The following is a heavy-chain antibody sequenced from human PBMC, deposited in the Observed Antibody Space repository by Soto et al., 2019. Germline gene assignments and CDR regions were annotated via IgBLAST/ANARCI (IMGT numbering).Heavy chain of an antibody. D-gene: IGHD3-3*01. CDR3: ARRIGTVTYYDFWSGYYTDYYYGMDV. Sequence: GGSLRLSCAASGFTFSSYWMSWVRQAPGKGLEWVANIKQDGSEKYYVDSVKGRFTISRDNAKNSLYLQMNSLRAEDTAVYYCARRIGTVTYYDFWSGYYTDYYYGMDVWGQGTTVTVSS. V-gene: IGHV3-7*01. CDR1: GFTFSSYW. CDR2: IKQDGSEK. J-gene: IGHJ6*02.